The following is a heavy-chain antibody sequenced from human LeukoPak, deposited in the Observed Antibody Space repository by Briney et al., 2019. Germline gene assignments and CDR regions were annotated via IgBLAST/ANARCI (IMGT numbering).Heavy chain of an antibody. J-gene: IGHJ4*02. Sequence: GASVKVSCKASGYTFTSYGISWVRQAPGQGLEWMGWISAYNGNTNYAQKLQGRVTMTTDTSTSTAYMELRSLRSDDTAVYYCARLPITIFGVVIPNFDYWGQGTLVTVSS. CDR1: GYTFTSYG. D-gene: IGHD3-3*01. V-gene: IGHV1-18*01. CDR2: ISAYNGNT. CDR3: ARLPITIFGVVIPNFDY.